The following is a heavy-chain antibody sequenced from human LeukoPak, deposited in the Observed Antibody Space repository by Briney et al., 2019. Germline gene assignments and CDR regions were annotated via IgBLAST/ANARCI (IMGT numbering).Heavy chain of an antibody. Sequence: GGSLRLSCAASGFTFSSYSMNWVRQAPGKGLEWVSSISRSSNYIYYADSVKGRFTISRDNAKNSLYLQINSLRAEDTSVYYCARGENNYGYYYFDYWGQGTLVTVSS. D-gene: IGHD5-24*01. V-gene: IGHV3-21*01. J-gene: IGHJ4*02. CDR1: GFTFSSYS. CDR2: ISRSSNYI. CDR3: ARGENNYGYYYFDY.